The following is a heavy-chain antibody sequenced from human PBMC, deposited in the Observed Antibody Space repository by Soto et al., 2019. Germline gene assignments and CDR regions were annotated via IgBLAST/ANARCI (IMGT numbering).Heavy chain of an antibody. CDR2: INAGNGNT. D-gene: IGHD3-22*01. CDR1: GYTFTSYA. CDR3: ARSRKVVVINDHFDY. J-gene: IGHJ4*02. Sequence: ASVKVSCKASGYTFTSYAMHWVRQAPGQRLEWMGWINAGNGNTKYSQKFQGRVTITRDTSASTAYMELSSLRSEDTAVYYCARSRKVVVINDHFDYWGKGPLVTVS. V-gene: IGHV1-3*01.